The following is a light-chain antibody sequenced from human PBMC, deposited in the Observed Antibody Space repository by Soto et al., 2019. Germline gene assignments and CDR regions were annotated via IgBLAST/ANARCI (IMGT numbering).Light chain of an antibody. Sequence: EIVLTQSPGTLSLSPGERATLSCRASQSVSSNYLAWYQQKPGQAPRLLLYGASSRATGIPDRFSGSGSGTDFTLTIRSLQPEDFAVYYCQQYGSSRWTFGQGTKVEIK. J-gene: IGKJ1*01. CDR1: QSVSSNY. CDR2: GAS. CDR3: QQYGSSRWT. V-gene: IGKV3-20*01.